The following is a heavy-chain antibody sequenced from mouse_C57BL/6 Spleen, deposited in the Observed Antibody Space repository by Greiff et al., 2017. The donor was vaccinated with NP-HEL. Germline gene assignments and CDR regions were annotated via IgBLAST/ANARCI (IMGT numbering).Heavy chain of an antibody. V-gene: IGHV1-55*01. CDR3: ARVAPSLLRFAY. CDR1: GYTFTSYW. Sequence: QVQLQQPGAELVKPGASVKMSCKASGYTFTSYWITWVKQRPGQGLEWIGDIYPGSGSNNYNEKFKSKATLTVDTSSSTAYMQLSSLTSEDSAFYCCARVAPSLLRFAYWGQGTLVTVSA. J-gene: IGHJ3*01. CDR2: IYPGSGSN. D-gene: IGHD1-2*01.